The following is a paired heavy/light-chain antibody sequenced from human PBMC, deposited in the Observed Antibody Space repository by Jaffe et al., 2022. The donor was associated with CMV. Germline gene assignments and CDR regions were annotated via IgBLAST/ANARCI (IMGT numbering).Light chain of an antibody. Sequence: IVLTQSPGTLSLSPGQRATLSCRTSQSVNSDYLGWYQQKPGQAPRLLIYGASKRATGIPDRFSGSESGTDFTLTISRLEPEDSAVYYCQLYGSPFTFGGGSKVEI. CDR1: QSVNSDY. CDR3: QLYGSPFT. CDR2: GAS. J-gene: IGKJ4*01. V-gene: IGKV3-20*01.
Heavy chain of an antibody. CDR1: GFTFGDYG. D-gene: IGHD5-12*01. CDR2: IRNEDYFGTT. CDR3: CRDLSSVRYSYGYDYGLDV. J-gene: IGHJ6*02. Sequence: EVQLVESGGGLVKPGRSLTLSCTGSGFTFGDYGLHWFRQGPGKGLEWIGIIRNEDYFGTTEYAASVQGRFTLSRDNAKGVAYLQMNSLKTEDTGVYYCCRDLSSVRYSYGYDYGLDVWGQGTTVTVSS. V-gene: IGHV3-49*05.